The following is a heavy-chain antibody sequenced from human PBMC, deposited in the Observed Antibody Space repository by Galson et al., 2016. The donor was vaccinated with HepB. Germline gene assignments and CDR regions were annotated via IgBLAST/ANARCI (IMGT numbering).Heavy chain of an antibody. D-gene: IGHD2-8*02. CDR3: ARLAPYCTGGTCYVVDY. J-gene: IGHJ4*02. CDR1: GYSFRSYW. V-gene: IGHV5-10-1*01. Sequence: QSGAEVKKPGESLRISCQGSGYSFRSYWIRWVRQMPGKGLEWMGRIDPSDSYPTYNPSFQGHVTISVDRSITTAYLQWSSLKASDTAIYYCARLAPYCTGGTCYVVDYWGQGTLVTVAS. CDR2: IDPSDSYP.